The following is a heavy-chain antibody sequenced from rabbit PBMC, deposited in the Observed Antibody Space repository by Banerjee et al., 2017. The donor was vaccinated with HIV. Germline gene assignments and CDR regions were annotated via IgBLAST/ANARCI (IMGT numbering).Heavy chain of an antibody. D-gene: IGHD4-2*01. J-gene: IGHJ4*01. CDR2: IYTGDGNT. CDR3: ARDPDIGSTL. V-gene: IGHV1S45*01. CDR1: GFSFSSGYD. Sequence: EQLMASGGGLVQPEGSLTLTCPASGFSFSSGYDMCWVRQAPGKGLEWIACIYTGDGNTYYASWAKGRFTISKASSTTVTLQLNSLTAADTATYFCARDPDIGSTLWGPGTLVTVS.